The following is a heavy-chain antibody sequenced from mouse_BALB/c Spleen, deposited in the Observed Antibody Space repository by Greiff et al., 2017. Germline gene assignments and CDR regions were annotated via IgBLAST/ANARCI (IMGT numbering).Heavy chain of an antibody. Sequence: EVQLQQSGTVLARPGASVKMSCKASGYTFTSYWMHWVKQRPGQGLEWIGAIYPGNSDTSYNQKFKGKAKLTAVTSTSTAYMELSSLTNEDSAVYYCTKLLRLRRERELGFDYWGQGTTLTVSS. CDR3: TKLLRLRRERELGFDY. V-gene: IGHV1-5*01. D-gene: IGHD1-2*01. CDR1: GYTFTSYW. J-gene: IGHJ2*01. CDR2: IYPGNSDT.